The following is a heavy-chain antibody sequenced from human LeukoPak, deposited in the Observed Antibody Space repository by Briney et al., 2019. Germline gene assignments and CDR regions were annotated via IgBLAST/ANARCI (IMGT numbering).Heavy chain of an antibody. Sequence: VASVKVSCKASGGTFSSYAISWVRQAPGQGLEWMGGIIPIFGTANYAQKFQGRVTITADKSTSTAYMELSSLRSEDTAVYYCARERKLAAAGGSYPYYYYYYMDVWGKGTTVTVSS. J-gene: IGHJ6*03. V-gene: IGHV1-69*06. D-gene: IGHD6-13*01. CDR3: ARERKLAAAGGSYPYYYYYYMDV. CDR2: IIPIFGTA. CDR1: GGTFSSYA.